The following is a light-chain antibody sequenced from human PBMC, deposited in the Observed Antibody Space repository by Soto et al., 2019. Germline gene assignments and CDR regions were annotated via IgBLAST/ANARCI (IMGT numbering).Light chain of an antibody. Sequence: QSVLTQPPSVSAAPGQKVTISCSGSSSNIGNNFVSWYQQFPGTAPKLLIYDNNKRASGIPDRFSGSKSGTSATLGITGLQTGDEADYHCGTWDSSLSAVVFGGGTQLTVL. CDR2: DNN. V-gene: IGLV1-51*01. CDR1: SSNIGNNF. CDR3: GTWDSSLSAVV. J-gene: IGLJ2*01.